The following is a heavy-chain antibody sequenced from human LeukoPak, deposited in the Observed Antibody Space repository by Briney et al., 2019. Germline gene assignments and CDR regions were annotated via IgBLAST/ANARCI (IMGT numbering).Heavy chain of an antibody. D-gene: IGHD2-21*02. V-gene: IGHV3-23*01. Sequence: GGSLRLSCAASGFTFYTYAMNWVRQAPGKGLQWVAAISGSGGTTYYADSVKGRFTISRENSKNTVYLQLSSLRAEDTAVYYCAKDPSDFLVDCWGQGTLVTVSS. CDR3: AKDPSDFLVDC. J-gene: IGHJ4*02. CDR2: ISGSGGTT. CDR1: GFTFYTYA.